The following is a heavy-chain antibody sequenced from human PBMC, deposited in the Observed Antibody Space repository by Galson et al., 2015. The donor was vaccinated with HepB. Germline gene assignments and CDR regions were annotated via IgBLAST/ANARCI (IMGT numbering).Heavy chain of an antibody. Sequence: LRLSCAASGFTFSNYGMNWVRQAPGKGLEWLSYISVSSRTIYYADSVKGRFTISRDNAKNSLFLQMNSLRDEDTAVYYCARIEGAGHIVATGEFDYWGQGTLVTVSS. CDR3: ARIEGAGHIVATGEFDY. V-gene: IGHV3-48*02. D-gene: IGHD5-12*01. J-gene: IGHJ4*02. CDR2: ISVSSRTI. CDR1: GFTFSNYG.